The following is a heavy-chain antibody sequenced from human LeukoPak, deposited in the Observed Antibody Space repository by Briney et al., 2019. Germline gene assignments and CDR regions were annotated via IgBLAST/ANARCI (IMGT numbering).Heavy chain of an antibody. D-gene: IGHD2-2*01. CDR3: AKDRRGCTSTSCYYRFDY. Sequence: GGSLRLSCAASGFTFSSYGMHWVRQAPGKGLEWVAVIWYDGSNKYYADSVKGRFTISRDNSKNTLYLQMNSLRAEDTAVYYCAKDRRGCTSTSCYYRFDYWGQGTLVTVSS. J-gene: IGHJ4*02. V-gene: IGHV3-33*06. CDR1: GFTFSSYG. CDR2: IWYDGSNK.